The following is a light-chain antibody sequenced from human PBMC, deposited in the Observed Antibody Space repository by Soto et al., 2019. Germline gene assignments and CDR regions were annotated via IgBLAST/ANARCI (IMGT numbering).Light chain of an antibody. CDR2: DVN. V-gene: IGLV2-11*01. Sequence: QSVLTQPRSGSGSPGQAVTISCTGTITDLGGYNYVSWYQQRPAEAPEIMICDVNKRPSGVPDRFSGSKSGNTASLTISGLQAEDEADYYCCSYAGSYTHVVFGGGTQLTVL. CDR1: ITDLGGYNY. J-gene: IGLJ2*01. CDR3: CSYAGSYTHVV.